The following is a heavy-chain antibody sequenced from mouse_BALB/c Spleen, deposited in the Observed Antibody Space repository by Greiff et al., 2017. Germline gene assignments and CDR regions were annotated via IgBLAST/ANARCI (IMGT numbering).Heavy chain of an antibody. D-gene: IGHD2-14*01. J-gene: IGHJ3*01. CDR1: GFSLTSYG. CDR3: ARMGYDGAWFAY. V-gene: IGHV2-2*02. CDR2: IWSGGST. Sequence: VQVVESGPGLVQPSQSLSITCTVSGFSLTSYGVHWVRQSPGKGLEWLGVIWSGGSTDYNAAFISRLSISKDNSKSQVFFKMNSLQANDTAIYYCARMGYDGAWFAYWGQGTLVTVSA.